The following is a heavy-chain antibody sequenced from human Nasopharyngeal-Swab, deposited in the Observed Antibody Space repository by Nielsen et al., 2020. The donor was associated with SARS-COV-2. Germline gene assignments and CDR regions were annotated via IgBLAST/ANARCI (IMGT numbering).Heavy chain of an antibody. J-gene: IGHJ3*02. V-gene: IGHV3-66*01. D-gene: IGHD3-22*01. Sequence: WIRQPPGKGLEWVSVIYGGGSTNYADSVKGRFTISRDNSKNTVYLQMNNLGAEDTAVYYCAKGDDTSGYYYLYGFNMWGQGTMVTVSS. CDR2: IYGGGST. CDR3: AKGDDTSGYYYLYGFNM.